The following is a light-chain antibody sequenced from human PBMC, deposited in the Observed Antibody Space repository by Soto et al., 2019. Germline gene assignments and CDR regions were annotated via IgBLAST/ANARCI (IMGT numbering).Light chain of an antibody. CDR1: QGIITN. Sequence: DIQMTQSRSSVSASVGDRVTITCRASQGIITNLAWYQQKPGKAPNFLISAASNVQSGVPSRFSGSVSGTDFTLTISSLQPDAFATYYCQQTRSFPFTFGGGTKGEIK. CDR2: AAS. CDR3: QQTRSFPFT. V-gene: IGKV1-12*02. J-gene: IGKJ4*01.